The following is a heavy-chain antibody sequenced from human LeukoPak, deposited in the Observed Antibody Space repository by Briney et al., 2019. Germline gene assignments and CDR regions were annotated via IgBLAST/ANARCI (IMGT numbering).Heavy chain of an antibody. Sequence: SETLSLTCAVYGGSFSGYYWSWIRQPPGKGLEWIGEINHSGSTNYNPSLKSLVTISVDTSKNQFSLKLSSVTAADTAVYYCARGLEWLVPADWGQGTLVTVSS. CDR3: ARGLEWLVPAD. V-gene: IGHV4-34*01. CDR1: GGSFSGYY. CDR2: INHSGST. D-gene: IGHD6-19*01. J-gene: IGHJ4*02.